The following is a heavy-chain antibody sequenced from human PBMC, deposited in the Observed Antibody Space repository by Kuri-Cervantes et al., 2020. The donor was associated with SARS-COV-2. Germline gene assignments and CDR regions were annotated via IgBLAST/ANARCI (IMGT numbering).Heavy chain of an antibody. D-gene: IGHD1-26*01. V-gene: IGHV3-21*01. CDR2: ISSSSSYI. CDR1: GFTFSSYS. Sequence: GGSLRLSCAASGFTFSSYSMNWVRQAPGKGLEWVSSISSSSSYIYYADSVKGRFTISRDNAKNSLYLQMNSLRAEDTAVYYCARVHKAGATYYNYYMDVWGKGTTVTVSS. CDR3: ARVHKAGATYYNYYMDV. J-gene: IGHJ6*03.